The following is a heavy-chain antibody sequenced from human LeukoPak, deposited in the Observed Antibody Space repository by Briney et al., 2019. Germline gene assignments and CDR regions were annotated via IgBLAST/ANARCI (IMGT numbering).Heavy chain of an antibody. J-gene: IGHJ3*01. D-gene: IGHD6-13*01. CDR2: IYYSGST. Sequence: PSETLSLTCTVSGGSISSYYWSWIRQPPGKGLEWIGYIYYSGSTNYNPSPKSRVTISLDTSKNQFSLKLSSVTAADTAVYYCARHDGSSWYYAFDVWGQGTMVTVSS. V-gene: IGHV4-59*08. CDR1: GGSISSYY. CDR3: ARHDGSSWYYAFDV.